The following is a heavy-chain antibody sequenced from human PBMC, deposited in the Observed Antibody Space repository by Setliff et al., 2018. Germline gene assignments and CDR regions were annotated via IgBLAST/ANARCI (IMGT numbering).Heavy chain of an antibody. Sequence: PGGSLRLSCAASGFTFSSYSMNWVLQAPGKGLEWVANIKQDGSEKYYVDSVKGRFTISRDNAKNSLYLQMNSLRAEDTAVYYCAREDEADYYYYYGMDVWGQGTTVTVSS. D-gene: IGHD6-13*01. V-gene: IGHV3-7*01. J-gene: IGHJ6*02. CDR2: IKQDGSEK. CDR1: GFTFSSYS. CDR3: AREDEADYYYYYGMDV.